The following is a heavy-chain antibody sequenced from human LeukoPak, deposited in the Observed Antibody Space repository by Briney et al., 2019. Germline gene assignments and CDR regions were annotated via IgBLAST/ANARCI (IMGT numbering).Heavy chain of an antibody. CDR1: GFTVSSTY. Sequence: GGSLRLSCAASGFTVSSTYMSWVRQAPGKGLEWVSVIYTGGSTYYADSVKGRFTISRDNSKNTLYLQMNSLRAEDTAVYYCAKDQYYDSSGYYVNYFDYWGQGTLVTVSS. V-gene: IGHV3-53*01. CDR3: AKDQYYDSSGYYVNYFDY. J-gene: IGHJ4*02. CDR2: IYTGGST. D-gene: IGHD3-22*01.